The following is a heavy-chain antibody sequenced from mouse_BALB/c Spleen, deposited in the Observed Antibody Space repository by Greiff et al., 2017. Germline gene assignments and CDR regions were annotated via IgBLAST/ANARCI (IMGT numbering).Heavy chain of an antibody. CDR1: GFTFSNYW. Sequence: EVMLVESGGGLVQPGGSMKLSCVASGFTFSNYWMNWVRQSPEKGLEWVAEIRLKSNNYATHYAESVKGRFTISRDDSKSSVYLQMNNLRAEDTGIYYCTPGTGWFAYWGQGTLVTVSA. D-gene: IGHD4-1*01. CDR2: IRLKSNNYAT. J-gene: IGHJ3*01. V-gene: IGHV6-6*02. CDR3: TPGTGWFAY.